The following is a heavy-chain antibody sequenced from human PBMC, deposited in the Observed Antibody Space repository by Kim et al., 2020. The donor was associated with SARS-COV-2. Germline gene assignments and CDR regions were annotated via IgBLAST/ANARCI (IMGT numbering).Heavy chain of an antibody. CDR1: GFTFSDHY. CDR3: ARGATARTSYYYGLDV. V-gene: IGHV3-72*01. Sequence: GGSLRLSCAASGFTFSDHYMDWVRQAPGKGLEWVGRARNKANGFNTEYAASVKGRFTISRDDSKNSVYLQMNSLKTEDTAVYYCARGATARTSYYYGLDVWGQGTTVTVSS. CDR2: ARNKANGFNT. D-gene: IGHD6-6*01. J-gene: IGHJ6*02.